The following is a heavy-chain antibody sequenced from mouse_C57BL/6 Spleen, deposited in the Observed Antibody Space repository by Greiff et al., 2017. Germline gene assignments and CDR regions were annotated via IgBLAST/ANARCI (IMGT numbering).Heavy chain of an antibody. CDR1: GFTFSSYA. Sequence: EVKVEESGEGLVKPGGSLKLSCAASGFTFSSYAMSWVRQTPEKRLEWVAYISSGGDYIYYADTVKGRFTISRDNARNTLYLQMSSLKSEDTAMYYCTREMISYAMDYWGQGTSVTVSS. V-gene: IGHV5-9-1*02. J-gene: IGHJ4*01. D-gene: IGHD2-4*01. CDR3: TREMISYAMDY. CDR2: ISSGGDYI.